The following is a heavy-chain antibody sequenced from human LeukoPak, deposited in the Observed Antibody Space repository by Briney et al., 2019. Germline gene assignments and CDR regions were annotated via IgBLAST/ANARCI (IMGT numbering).Heavy chain of an antibody. CDR2: ISWDGGST. CDR3: AKDGLGRTHYYYYYMDV. CDR1: GFTFDDYA. V-gene: IGHV3-43D*03. Sequence: GGSLRLSCAASGFTFDDYAMHWVRQAPGKGLEWVSLISWDGGSTYYADSVKGRFTISRDNSKNSLYLQMSSLRAEDTALYYCAKDGLGRTHYYYYYMDVWGKGTTVTVSS. D-gene: IGHD1/OR15-1a*01. J-gene: IGHJ6*03.